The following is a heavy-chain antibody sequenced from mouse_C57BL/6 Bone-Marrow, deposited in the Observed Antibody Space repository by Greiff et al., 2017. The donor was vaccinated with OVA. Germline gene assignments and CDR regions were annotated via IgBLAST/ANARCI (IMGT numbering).Heavy chain of an antibody. Sequence: QVQLQQSGAELVRPGTSVKVSCKASGYAFTNYLIEWVKQRPGQGLEWIGVINPGSGGTNYNEKFKGKATLTADKSSSTAYMQLSSLTSEDSAVYFCAREWGLGDYAMDYWGQGTSVTVSS. V-gene: IGHV1-54*01. J-gene: IGHJ4*01. D-gene: IGHD1-3*01. CDR2: INPGSGGT. CDR1: GYAFTNYL. CDR3: AREWGLGDYAMDY.